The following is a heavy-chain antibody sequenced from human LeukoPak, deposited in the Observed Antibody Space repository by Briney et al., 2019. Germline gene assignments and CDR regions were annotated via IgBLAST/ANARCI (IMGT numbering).Heavy chain of an antibody. CDR2: IDSSSGYI. V-gene: IGHV3-21*01. Sequence: GGSLRLSCAASGFTFSRYGMNWVRQAPGTGLEWVSSIDSSSGYIYYADSVKGRFTISRDNAKNSLYLQMNSLRVEDTAVYYCVRGQVTTVTPLSYWGQGTLVTVPS. CDR1: GFTFSRYG. J-gene: IGHJ4*02. CDR3: VRGQVTTVTPLSY. D-gene: IGHD4-11*01.